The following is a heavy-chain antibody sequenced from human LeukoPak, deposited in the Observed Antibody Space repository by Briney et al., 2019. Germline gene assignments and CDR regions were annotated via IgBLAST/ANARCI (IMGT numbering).Heavy chain of an antibody. J-gene: IGHJ4*02. Sequence: PSETLSLTCTVSGGSISSYYWSWIRQPPGKGLEWIGYIYYSGSTNYNPSLKSRVTISADTSKNQFSLQLSSVTAADTAVYYCARVPGGRWLQSDYWGQGTLVTVSS. CDR1: GGSISSYY. V-gene: IGHV4-59*01. D-gene: IGHD5-24*01. CDR3: ARVPGGRWLQSDY. CDR2: IYYSGST.